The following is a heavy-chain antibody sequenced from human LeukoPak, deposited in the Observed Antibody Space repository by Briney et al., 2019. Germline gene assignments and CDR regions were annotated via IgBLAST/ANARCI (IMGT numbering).Heavy chain of an antibody. Sequence: GESLKISCKGAGYSFTTYWIGWVRQMPGKGLEWMGIIYPGDSDTRYSPSFQGQVSISADKSITTAYLQWTSLKASDTAMYYCARRDATKGDAFDIWGQGTMVTVSS. D-gene: IGHD2-15*01. J-gene: IGHJ3*02. CDR2: IYPGDSDT. V-gene: IGHV5-51*01. CDR3: ARRDATKGDAFDI. CDR1: GYSFTTYW.